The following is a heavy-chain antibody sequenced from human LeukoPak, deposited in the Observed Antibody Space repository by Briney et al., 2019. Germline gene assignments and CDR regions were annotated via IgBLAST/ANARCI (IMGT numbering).Heavy chain of an antibody. CDR1: GGSVSSGDYY. D-gene: IGHD3-3*01. V-gene: IGHV4-30-4*01. CDR2: IYYSGTT. CDR3: ARVDGFWNSFDP. Sequence: KPSETLSLTCTVSGGSVSSGDYYWSWIRQPPGKGLEWIGYIYYSGTTYYNPSLKSRLTVSLGTSKNQFSLKLSSVTAADTAVYYCARVDGFWNSFDPWGQGTLVIVSS. J-gene: IGHJ5*02.